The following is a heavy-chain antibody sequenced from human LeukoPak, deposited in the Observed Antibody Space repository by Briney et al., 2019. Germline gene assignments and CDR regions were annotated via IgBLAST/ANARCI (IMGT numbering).Heavy chain of an antibody. J-gene: IGHJ4*02. CDR3: ASSGSYRFDY. V-gene: IGHV3-33*01. CDR1: GFTFSSYG. D-gene: IGHD1-26*01. Sequence: GGSLRLSCAASGFTFSSYGMHWVRQAPGRGLEWVAVIWYDGSNKYYADSVKGRFTISRDNSKNTLYLQMNSLRAEDTAVYYCASSGSYRFDYWGQGTLVTVSS. CDR2: IWYDGSNK.